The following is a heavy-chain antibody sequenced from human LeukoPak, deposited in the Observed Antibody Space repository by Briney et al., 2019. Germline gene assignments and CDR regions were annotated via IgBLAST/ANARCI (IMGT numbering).Heavy chain of an antibody. V-gene: IGHV4-31*03. J-gene: IGHJ4*02. CDR2: IYYSGVT. Sequence: PSETLSLTCTVSGGSISSGGYYWSWIRQHPGKGLEWIGYIYYSGVTYYNPSLKSRVTISVDTSKNQFSLKPSSVTAADTAVYYCARDPASYYGSESYFDSWGQGTLVSVSS. CDR1: GGSISSGGYY. CDR3: ARDPASYYGSESYFDS. D-gene: IGHD3-10*01.